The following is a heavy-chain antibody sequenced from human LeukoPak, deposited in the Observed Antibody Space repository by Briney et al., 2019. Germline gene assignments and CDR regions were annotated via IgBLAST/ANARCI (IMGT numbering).Heavy chain of an antibody. V-gene: IGHV3-74*01. Sequence: GWSLRLSCAASGFTFSSSWMHWVRQAPGKGLVWVSRINGVCSRTSCAESVKGRFTISRDNAKKTLYLQMNSLRAEDTAVYYCARDSTDCTNGVCYNWFDYWGQGTLVTVSS. CDR1: GFTFSSSW. D-gene: IGHD2-8*01. J-gene: IGHJ4*02. CDR3: ARDSTDCTNGVCYNWFDY. CDR2: INGVCSRT.